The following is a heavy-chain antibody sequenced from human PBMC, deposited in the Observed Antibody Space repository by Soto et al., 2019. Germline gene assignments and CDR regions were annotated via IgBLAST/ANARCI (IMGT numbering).Heavy chain of an antibody. CDR3: AKDPAPYCSGGICYPPSWFDP. V-gene: IGHV3-23*01. J-gene: IGHJ5*02. D-gene: IGHD2-15*01. Sequence: GGSLRRSCVVSGFTIGNYAMSWDRQAPGKGLEWDSSITGLDGSPYSADSVKGRFTISRDNPKNTLYLQMNNLSAEHTAMFYCAKDPAPYCSGGICYPPSWFDPWGQGTQVTVSS. CDR2: ITGLDGSP. CDR1: GFTIGNYA.